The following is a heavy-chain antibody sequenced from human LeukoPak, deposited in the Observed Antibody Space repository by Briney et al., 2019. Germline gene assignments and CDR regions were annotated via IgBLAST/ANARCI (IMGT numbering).Heavy chain of an antibody. D-gene: IGHD3-10*01. CDR2: ITRKDAI. CDR1: GFSVSDYY. V-gene: IGHV3-11*01. CDR3: ARGTYYSGSGPGNWFDP. J-gene: IGHJ5*02. Sequence: GGSLRLSCTASGFSVSDYYMNWIRQSPGKGLEWVSHITRKDAIEYADSVRGRFTISRDNANNLLYLQMDSLRPDDTAVYYCARGTYYSGSGPGNWFDPWGHGTLVTVSS.